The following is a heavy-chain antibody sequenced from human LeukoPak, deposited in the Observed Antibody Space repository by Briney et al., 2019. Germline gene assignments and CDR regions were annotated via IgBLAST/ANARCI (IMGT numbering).Heavy chain of an antibody. J-gene: IGHJ1*01. Sequence: GSVKVSCKASGYTFTGYYMHWVRQAPGQGLEWMGWINPNSGGTNYAQKFQGRVTMTRDTSISTAYMELSRLRSDDTAVYYCARVPSSGSYPRYFQHWGQGTLVTVSS. CDR2: INPNSGGT. CDR3: ARVPSSGSYPRYFQH. V-gene: IGHV1-2*02. CDR1: GYTFTGYY. D-gene: IGHD1-26*01.